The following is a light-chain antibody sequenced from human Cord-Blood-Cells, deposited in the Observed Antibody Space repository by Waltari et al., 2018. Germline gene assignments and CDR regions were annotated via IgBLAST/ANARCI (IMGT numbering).Light chain of an antibody. CDR3: QQYNSTPIT. CDR2: GAS. Sequence: DIVMTQSPHSLAVLLGERTTITCKSSPSVLYSASNKNYLAWYQQKPGQPPKLLIYGASTWETGVPDRFSGSGSGTDFTLTISSLQPEDLAVYYCQQYNSTPITFGQGTRLEIK. V-gene: IGKV4-1*01. CDR1: PSVLYSASNKNY. J-gene: IGKJ5*01.